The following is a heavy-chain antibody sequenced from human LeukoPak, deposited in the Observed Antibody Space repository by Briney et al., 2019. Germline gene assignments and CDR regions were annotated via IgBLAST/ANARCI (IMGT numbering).Heavy chain of an antibody. D-gene: IGHD3-9*01. V-gene: IGHV4-39*01. J-gene: IGHJ4*02. Sequence: SETLSLTCTVSGGSISSYYWGWIRQPPGKGLEWIGSIYYSGSTYYNPSLKSRVTISVDTSKNQFSLKLSSVTAADTAVYYCASVLRYFDWLPDIWLPLHYWGQGTLVTVSS. CDR2: IYYSGST. CDR1: GGSISSYY. CDR3: ASVLRYFDWLPDIWLPLHY.